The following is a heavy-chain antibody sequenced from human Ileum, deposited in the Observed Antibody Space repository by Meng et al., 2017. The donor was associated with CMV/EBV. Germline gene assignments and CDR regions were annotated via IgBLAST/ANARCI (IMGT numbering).Heavy chain of an antibody. CDR1: GAFLSSHH. CDR3: ASFYDFWSGLDN. D-gene: IGHD3-3*01. Sequence: SETLSLTCSVSGAFLSSHHWTWIRQIPGKGLEWIGYISNRGSANSNPSLQSRLSISVDTAKYHVYLQLNTVTPADTAVYYCASFYDFWSGLDNWGQGTLVTVSS. V-gene: IGHV4-4*08. CDR2: ISNRGSA. J-gene: IGHJ4*02.